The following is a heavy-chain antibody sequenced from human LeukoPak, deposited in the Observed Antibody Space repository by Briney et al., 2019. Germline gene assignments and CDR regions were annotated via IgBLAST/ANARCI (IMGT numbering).Heavy chain of an antibody. D-gene: IGHD4-23*01. CDR2: FDPENGET. Sequence: ASVKVSCKVSGHTLTELSMHWVRQAPGKGLEWMGGFDPENGETIYAQKFQGRVTMTEDTSTDTVYMELSSLRSEDTAVYYCARDRRSGNRPQGAFDIWGQGTMVTVSS. CDR3: ARDRRSGNRPQGAFDI. CDR1: GHTLTELS. J-gene: IGHJ3*02. V-gene: IGHV1-24*01.